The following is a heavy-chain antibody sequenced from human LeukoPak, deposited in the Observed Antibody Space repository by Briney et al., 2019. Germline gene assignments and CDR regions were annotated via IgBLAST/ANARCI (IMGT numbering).Heavy chain of an antibody. J-gene: IGHJ3*02. D-gene: IGHD4/OR15-4a*01. V-gene: IGHV4-59*01. CDR1: GDSISNYY. CDR2: IYYSGST. Sequence: SETLSLTCTVSGDSISNYYWSWIRQPPGKGLGWIGYIYYSGSTNYNPSLKSRVTISVDTSKNQFSLKLSSVTAADTAVYYCARGWGAPAAWNAFDIWGQGTMVTVSS. CDR3: ARGWGAPAAWNAFDI.